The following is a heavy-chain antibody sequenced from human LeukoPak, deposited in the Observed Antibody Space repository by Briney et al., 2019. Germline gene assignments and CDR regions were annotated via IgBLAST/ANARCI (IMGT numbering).Heavy chain of an antibody. CDR3: AKAPLRFLEWLTYYFDY. V-gene: IGHV3-23*01. Sequence: PGGSLRLSCAASGFTFSSYAMSWVRQAPGKGLEWVSAISGSGGSTYYADSVKGRFTISRDNSKNTPYLQMNSLRAEDTAVYCCAKAPLRFLEWLTYYFDYWGQGTLVTVSS. CDR2: ISGSGGST. CDR1: GFTFSSYA. D-gene: IGHD3-3*01. J-gene: IGHJ4*02.